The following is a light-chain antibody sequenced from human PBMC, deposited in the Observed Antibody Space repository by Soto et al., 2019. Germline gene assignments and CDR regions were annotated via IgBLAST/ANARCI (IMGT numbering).Light chain of an antibody. CDR3: QQYNNWPPWT. V-gene: IGKV3-15*01. J-gene: IGKJ1*01. Sequence: EIVLTQSPPTLSVSPGERVTLSCRASQSVSTNLAWYQQKPGQAPRLLIYGASTRATGFPARFSGSGSGTEFTLTITSLQSEDFAVYYCQQYNNWPPWTFGQGTKVE. CDR1: QSVSTN. CDR2: GAS.